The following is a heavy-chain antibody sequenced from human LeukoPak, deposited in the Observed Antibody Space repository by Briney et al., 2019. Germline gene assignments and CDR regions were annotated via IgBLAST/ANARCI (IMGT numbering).Heavy chain of an antibody. CDR1: GFTFSSYS. Sequence: PGGSLRLSCAASGFTFSSYSMNWVRQAPGKGLEWVSSISSSSSYIYYADSVKGRFTISRDNAKNSLYLQMNSLRAEDTAVYHCARDWALGYCSSTSCGYYYYYGMDVWGQGTTVTVSS. J-gene: IGHJ6*02. V-gene: IGHV3-21*01. D-gene: IGHD2-2*01. CDR3: ARDWALGYCSSTSCGYYYYYGMDV. CDR2: ISSSSSYI.